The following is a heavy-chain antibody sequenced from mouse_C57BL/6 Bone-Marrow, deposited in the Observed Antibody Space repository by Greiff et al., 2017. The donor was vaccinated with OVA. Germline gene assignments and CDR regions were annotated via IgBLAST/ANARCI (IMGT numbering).Heavy chain of an antibody. D-gene: IGHD1-1*01. CDR3: AMGSYYYGSSPAWFAY. V-gene: IGHV1-81*01. CDR1: GYTFTSYG. CDR2: SYPRSGNT. J-gene: IGHJ3*01. Sequence: QVQLQQSGAELARPGASVKLSCKASGYTFTSYGISWVKQRTGQGLEWIGESYPRSGNTYYNEKFKGKATLTADKSSSTAYMELRSLTSEDSAVYFCAMGSYYYGSSPAWFAYWGQGTLVTVSA.